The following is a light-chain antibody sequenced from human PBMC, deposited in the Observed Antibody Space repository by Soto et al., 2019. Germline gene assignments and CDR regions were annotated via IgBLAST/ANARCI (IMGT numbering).Light chain of an antibody. V-gene: IGKV3-20*01. CDR1: QTVSSSY. J-gene: IGKJ1*01. CDR3: QQYGSSSWT. CDR2: GAS. Sequence: EIVLTQSPNTLSLSPGDRATLSCRASQTVSSSYLAWYQQKPGQAPRLLIYGASSRATGIPDRFSGSGSGTDFTLSITRLEPEDFAVYYCQQYGSSSWTFGQGTKVDIK.